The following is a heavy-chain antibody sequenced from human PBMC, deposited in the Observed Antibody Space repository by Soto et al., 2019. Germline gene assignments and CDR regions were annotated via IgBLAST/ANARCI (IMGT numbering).Heavy chain of an antibody. J-gene: IGHJ4*02. Sequence: SETLSLTCAVSGGSISSGGYSWSWIRQPPGKVLEWIVYIYRSGSTYYNESLKSRVTISIDRSKNQFSLKLSSVTAEDTAVYYFARVPDYWGQGILVTVSS. CDR3: ARVPDY. CDR2: IYRSGST. D-gene: IGHD2-2*01. V-gene: IGHV4-30-2*01. CDR1: GGSISSGGYS.